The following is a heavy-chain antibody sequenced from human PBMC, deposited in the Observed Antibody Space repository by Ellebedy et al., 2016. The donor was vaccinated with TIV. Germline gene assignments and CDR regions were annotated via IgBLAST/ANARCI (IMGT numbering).Heavy chain of an antibody. D-gene: IGHD3-10*01. CDR2: IYWDDDK. J-gene: IGHJ6*02. V-gene: IGHV2-5*02. Sequence: SGPTLVXPTQTLTLTCTFSGFSLSTSGVGVGWIRQPPGKALEWFALIYWDDDKRYSPSLKSRLTITKDTSKNQVVLTMTNMDPVDTATYYCAHTITMVRGVITYHYYGMDVWGQGTTVTVSS. CDR1: GFSLSTSGVG. CDR3: AHTITMVRGVITYHYYGMDV.